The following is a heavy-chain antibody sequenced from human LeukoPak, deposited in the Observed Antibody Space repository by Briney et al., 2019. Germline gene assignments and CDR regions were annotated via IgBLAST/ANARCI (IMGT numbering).Heavy chain of an antibody. J-gene: IGHJ4*02. CDR1: GFTFSSYA. V-gene: IGHV3-23*01. CDR3: AKDLCYYGSGNYIDY. CDR2: ISGSGGSR. Sequence: GGSLRLSCAASGFTFSSYAMSWVRQAPGKGLEWVSAISGSGGSRYSADSVKGRFTISRDNSKNTLYLQMNSLRAEDTAIYYCAKDLCYYGSGNYIDYWGQGTLVTVSS. D-gene: IGHD3-10*01.